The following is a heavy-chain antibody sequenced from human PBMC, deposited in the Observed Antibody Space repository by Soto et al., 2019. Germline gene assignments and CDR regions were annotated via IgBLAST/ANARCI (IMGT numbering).Heavy chain of an antibody. D-gene: IGHD5-12*01. Sequence: EVQLVESGGGLVKPGGSLRLSCAASGFIFSSYTMNWVRQAPGKGLEWVSSISASSTYIYYADSLKGRFTISRDNAHNSLYRQVNSLRAEDTAVYYCARGWLRDPWMYWGQGTLVTVSS. CDR2: ISASSTYI. CDR1: GFIFSSYT. J-gene: IGHJ4*02. V-gene: IGHV3-21*01. CDR3: ARGWLRDPWMY.